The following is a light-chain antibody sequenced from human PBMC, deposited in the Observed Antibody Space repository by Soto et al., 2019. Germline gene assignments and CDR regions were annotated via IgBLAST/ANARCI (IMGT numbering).Light chain of an antibody. J-gene: IGKJ1*01. CDR1: QSVSSN. Sequence: IVMTQSPATLSVSPGERATLSCRASQSVSSNLAWFQQKPGQAPRLLIFDASTRATGIPARFSGSGSGTEFTLTISSLQSEDFAVYYCQQYGNWLRTFGQGTKVEIK. CDR3: QQYGNWLRT. V-gene: IGKV3-15*01. CDR2: DAS.